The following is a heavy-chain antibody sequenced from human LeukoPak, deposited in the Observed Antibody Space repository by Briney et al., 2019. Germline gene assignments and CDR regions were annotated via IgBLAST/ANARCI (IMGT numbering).Heavy chain of an antibody. Sequence: GGSLRLSCAASGFTFSSYSMNWVRQAPGKGLEWVSSISSSSSYIYYADSVKGRFTISRDNAKNSLYLQMNSLRGEDTAVYYCARVAQWNFDYWGQGTLVTVSS. V-gene: IGHV3-21*01. CDR1: GFTFSSYS. CDR2: ISSSSSYI. CDR3: ARVAQWNFDY. D-gene: IGHD6-19*01. J-gene: IGHJ4*02.